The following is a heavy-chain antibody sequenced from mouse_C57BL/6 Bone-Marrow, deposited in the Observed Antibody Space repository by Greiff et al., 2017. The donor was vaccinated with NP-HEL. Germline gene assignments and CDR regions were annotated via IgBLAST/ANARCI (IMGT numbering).Heavy chain of an antibody. Sequence: LVESGAELARPGASVKLSCKASGYTFTSYGISWVKQRTGQGLEWIGEIYPRSGNTYYNEKFKGKATLTADKSSSTAYMELRSLTSEDSAVYFCARERDYGSSYPFWYAMDYWGQGTSVTVSS. J-gene: IGHJ4*01. CDR2: IYPRSGNT. V-gene: IGHV1-81*01. CDR1: GYTFTSYG. CDR3: ARERDYGSSYPFWYAMDY. D-gene: IGHD1-1*01.